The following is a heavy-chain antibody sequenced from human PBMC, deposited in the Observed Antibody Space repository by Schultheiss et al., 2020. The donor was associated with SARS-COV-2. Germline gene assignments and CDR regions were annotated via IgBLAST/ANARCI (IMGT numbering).Heavy chain of an antibody. J-gene: IGHJ6*02. Sequence: SETLSLTCAVSGGSISSGGYSWSWIRQPPGKGLEWIGYIYYSGSTYYNPSLKSRVTISVDTSKNQFSLKLSSVTAADTAVYYCARGWYNWNYYYYGMDVWGQGTTVTVSS. CDR2: IYYSGST. V-gene: IGHV4-30-4*07. CDR3: ARGWYNWNYYYYGMDV. D-gene: IGHD1-20*01. CDR1: GGSISSGGYS.